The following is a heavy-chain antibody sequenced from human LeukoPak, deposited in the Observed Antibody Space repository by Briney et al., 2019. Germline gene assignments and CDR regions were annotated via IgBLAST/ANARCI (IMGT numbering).Heavy chain of an antibody. CDR2: IYPGDSDT. V-gene: IGHV5-51*01. D-gene: IGHD5-18*01. Sequence: GESLKISCKGSGYSFTTYWIGWVRQMPGKGLEWMGIIYPGDSDTRYSPSFQGQVTISADKSISTAYLQWSSLKASDTAMYYCARVDRGYSYGPRYWYFDLWGRGTLVTVSS. CDR1: GYSFTTYW. J-gene: IGHJ2*01. CDR3: ARVDRGYSYGPRYWYFDL.